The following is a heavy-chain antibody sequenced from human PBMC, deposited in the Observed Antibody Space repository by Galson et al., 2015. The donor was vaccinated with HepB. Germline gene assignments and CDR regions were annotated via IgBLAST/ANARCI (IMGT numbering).Heavy chain of an antibody. J-gene: IGHJ6*02. CDR3: AREQSSGWSENYYYYGMDV. CDR2: VYSGGST. V-gene: IGHV3-66*01. D-gene: IGHD6-19*01. CDR1: GYGFTDYW. Sequence: SGAEVKKPGESLSISCQGSGYGFTDYWISWVRQMPGKGLEWVSVVYSGGSTYYTDSVKGRFIISRDNSKNMLYLQMNSLRAEDTAVYFCAREQSSGWSENYYYYGMDVWGQGTTVTVSS.